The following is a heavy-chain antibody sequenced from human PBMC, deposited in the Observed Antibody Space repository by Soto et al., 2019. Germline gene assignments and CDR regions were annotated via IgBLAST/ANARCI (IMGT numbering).Heavy chain of an antibody. CDR1: GFTFNNYA. D-gene: IGHD6-13*01. CDR2: ITGSGSDK. J-gene: IGHJ4*02. V-gene: IGHV3-23*01. Sequence: GGSLRLSCAASGFTFNNYAMGWVRQSPGKGLEWVSAITGSGSDKYYPDSVKGRFTISRDNSKNTLYLQMNSLRNEDTAVYYCARDPRWLLLSIAAAATRFDNWGQGNLVTVSS. CDR3: ARDPRWLLLSIAAAATRFDN.